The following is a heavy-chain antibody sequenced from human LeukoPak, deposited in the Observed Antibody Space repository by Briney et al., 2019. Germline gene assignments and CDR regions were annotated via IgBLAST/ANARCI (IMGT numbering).Heavy chain of an antibody. V-gene: IGHV3-30*02. CDR2: IWSDESNR. CDR3: AKSLSSRGVIIPKTSRYFDY. D-gene: IGHD3-10*01. CDR1: GFTFRNYD. Sequence: SGGSLRLSCAASGFTFRNYDMHWVRQAPGKGLEWVAFIWSDESNRYYADSVKGRFTISRDNSKNMLYLQMNSLRAEGTAVYYCAKSLSSRGVIIPKTSRYFDYWGQGTLVTVSS. J-gene: IGHJ4*02.